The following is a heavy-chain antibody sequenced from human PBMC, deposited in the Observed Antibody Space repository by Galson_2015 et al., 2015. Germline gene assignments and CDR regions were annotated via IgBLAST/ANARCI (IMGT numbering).Heavy chain of an antibody. CDR2: ISGDGGST. D-gene: IGHD3-3*01. CDR3: AKDHVLRFLEWLEPHRYFDL. CDR1: GFSFDDDA. J-gene: IGHJ2*01. Sequence: SVRRSCAASGFSFDDDAMHWIRQSPVEGLEWVTLISGDGGSTSYADSLNVRFTISRDNSKNSLYLQMNSLRTENTALYYCAKDHVLRFLEWLEPHRYFDLWGRGTLVTVSS. V-gene: IGHV3-43*02.